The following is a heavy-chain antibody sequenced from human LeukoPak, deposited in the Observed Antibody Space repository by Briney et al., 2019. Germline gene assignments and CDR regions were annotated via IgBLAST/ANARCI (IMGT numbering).Heavy chain of an antibody. J-gene: IGHJ4*02. CDR1: GFTFSSYD. V-gene: IGHV3-30*03. CDR3: ARGRYTGYESGYFDY. Sequence: PGRSLRLSCAASGFTFSSYDMHWVRQAPGKGLEWVAAISYDGTNTYYTDSAKGRFTISRDNSKNTLYLQMDSLRGEDTAVYSCARGRYTGYESGYFDYWGQGILVTVA. D-gene: IGHD5-12*01. CDR2: ISYDGTNT.